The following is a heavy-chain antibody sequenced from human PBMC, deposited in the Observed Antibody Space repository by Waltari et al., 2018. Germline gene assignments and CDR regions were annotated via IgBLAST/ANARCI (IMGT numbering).Heavy chain of an antibody. J-gene: IGHJ6*02. D-gene: IGHD5-18*01. CDR1: GGTFSSYT. CDR3: ARDRGYSYERFSGGMDV. Sequence: QVQLVQSGAEVKKPGSSVKVSCKASGGTFSSYTISWVRQAPGQGLEWMGRFIPILGIANYAQKFQGRVTITADKSTSTAYMELSSLRSEDTAVYYCARDRGYSYERFSGGMDVWGQGTTVTVSS. V-gene: IGHV1-69*08. CDR2: FIPILGIA.